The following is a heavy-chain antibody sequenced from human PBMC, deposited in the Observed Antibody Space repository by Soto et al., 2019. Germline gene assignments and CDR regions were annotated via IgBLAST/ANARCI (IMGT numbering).Heavy chain of an antibody. CDR2: IWYDGSNK. J-gene: IGHJ6*02. V-gene: IGHV3-33*01. CDR3: ARATYDFWSGYYTTQPYYGMDV. Sequence: GGSLRLSCAASGSTFSSYGMHWVRQAPGKGLEWVAVIWYDGSNKYYADSVKGRFTISRDNSKNTLYLQMNSLRAEDTAVYYCARATYDFWSGYYTTQPYYGMDVWGQGTTVTVSS. CDR1: GSTFSSYG. D-gene: IGHD3-3*01.